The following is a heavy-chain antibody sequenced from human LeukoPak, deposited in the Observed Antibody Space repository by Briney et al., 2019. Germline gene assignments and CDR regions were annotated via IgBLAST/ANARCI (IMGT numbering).Heavy chain of an antibody. Sequence: GGSLRLSCAASGFTFSSYSMNWVHQAPGKGLEWVSSISSSSSYIYYADSVKGRFTISRDNAKNSLYLQMNSLRAEDTAVYYCARGVGATVDYWGQGTLVTVSS. CDR3: ARGVGATVDY. J-gene: IGHJ4*02. CDR1: GFTFSSYS. V-gene: IGHV3-21*01. D-gene: IGHD1-26*01. CDR2: ISSSSSYI.